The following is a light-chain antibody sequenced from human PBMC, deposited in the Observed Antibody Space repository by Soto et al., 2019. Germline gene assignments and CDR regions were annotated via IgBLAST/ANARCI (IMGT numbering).Light chain of an antibody. Sequence: EIVLTQSPGTLSLSPGERATLSCRASQSVSSSYLAWYQQRPGQAPRLLIYGASSTATSIPDRFSGSGSGTDFTLTISRLEPEDFAVYYCQQYSSSPAYTFGQGTKLDIK. CDR1: QSVSSSY. J-gene: IGKJ2*01. CDR3: QQYSSSPAYT. V-gene: IGKV3-20*01. CDR2: GAS.